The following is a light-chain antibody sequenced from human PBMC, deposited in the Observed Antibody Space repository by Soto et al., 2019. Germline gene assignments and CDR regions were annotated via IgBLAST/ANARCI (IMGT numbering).Light chain of an antibody. J-gene: IGKJ4*01. Sequence: EIVMTQSPATLSVSPGERATLSCWASQSVTSNLAWYQQKPGQAPRLLIHGASTRAAGIPDRFSGSGSGTEFTLTISSLQSEDFAVYYCQQYNKWPLSFGGGTKVEIK. CDR2: GAS. CDR3: QQYNKWPLS. V-gene: IGKV3-15*01. CDR1: QSVTSN.